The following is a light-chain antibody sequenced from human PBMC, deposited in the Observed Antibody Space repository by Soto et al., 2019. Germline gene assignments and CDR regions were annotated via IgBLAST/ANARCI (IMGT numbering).Light chain of an antibody. J-gene: IGKJ1*01. CDR2: AAS. CDR1: QSISTY. CDR3: QQCYGSPRT. V-gene: IGKV1-39*01. Sequence: DIQMTQSPSTLSASVGDRVTITCRASQSISTYLYWYQQKLGKAPTLLICAASSLQSGVPSRFRGGGARKDFTLTISSLQPEVFATYFCQQCYGSPRTFGQGTKVEI.